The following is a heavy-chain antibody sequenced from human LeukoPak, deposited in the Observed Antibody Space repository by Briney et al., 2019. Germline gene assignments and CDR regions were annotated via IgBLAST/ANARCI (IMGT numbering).Heavy chain of an antibody. V-gene: IGHV3-15*04. J-gene: IGHJ4*02. CDR3: AKDTNNYGYEY. CDR1: GFTFSNVW. Sequence: GGSLRLSCAASGFTFSNVWMTWVRQAPGKGLEWVGRIDSKTDGGTTDYAAPVKGRFTISRDDSKNTLYLQMNSLRADDTAVYYCAKDTNNYGYEYWGQGTLVTVSS. D-gene: IGHD5-18*01. CDR2: IDSKTDGGTT.